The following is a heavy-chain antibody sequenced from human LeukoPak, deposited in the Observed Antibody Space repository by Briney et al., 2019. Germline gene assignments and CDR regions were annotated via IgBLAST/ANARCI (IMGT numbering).Heavy chain of an antibody. V-gene: IGHV3-48*04. J-gene: IGHJ6*04. CDR2: VSSGSSTI. Sequence: GGSLRLSCAATGLTFSSYSMNWVSQAPGKGLEWVSYVSSGSSTILYADSVKGRFTISRDNAKNSLYLQMNSLRAEDTAVYYCASSSSSRGRDVWGKGTTVTVAS. D-gene: IGHD6-6*01. CDR1: GLTFSSYS. CDR3: ASSSSSRGRDV.